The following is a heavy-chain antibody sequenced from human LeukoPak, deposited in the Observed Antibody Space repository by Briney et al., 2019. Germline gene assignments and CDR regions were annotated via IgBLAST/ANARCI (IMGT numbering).Heavy chain of an antibody. D-gene: IGHD3-9*01. J-gene: IGHJ6*02. CDR3: ARDPKYCDILTGYDYYYGMDV. V-gene: IGHV1-69*01. CDR2: IIPIFGTA. Sequence: KVSCKASGGTFSSYAISWVRQAPGQGLEWMGGIIPIFGTANYAQKFQGRVTITADESTSTAYMELSSLRSEDTAVYYCARDPKYCDILTGYDYYYGMDVWGQGTTVTVSS. CDR1: GGTFSSYA.